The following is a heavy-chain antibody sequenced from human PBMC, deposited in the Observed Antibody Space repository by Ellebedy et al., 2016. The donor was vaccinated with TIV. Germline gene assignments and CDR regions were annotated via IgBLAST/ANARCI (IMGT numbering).Heavy chain of an antibody. V-gene: IGHV1-18*04. CDR3: ARGSGPNWLDP. CDR1: GFTFTRYG. Sequence: AASVKVSCKASGFTFTRYGINGVRQAPGQGLEWMGWISGYSGNTDYAQKFQGRVIMTKDTGTNTGYMELTSLTSDDTAVYYCARGSGPNWLDPWGQGTLVTVSS. D-gene: IGHD6-19*01. J-gene: IGHJ5*01. CDR2: ISGYSGNT.